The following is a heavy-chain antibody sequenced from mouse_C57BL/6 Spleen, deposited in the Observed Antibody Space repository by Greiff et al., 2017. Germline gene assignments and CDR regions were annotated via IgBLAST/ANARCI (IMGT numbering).Heavy chain of an antibody. CDR3: ARYRITTVEDWYFDV. Sequence: EVQLQQSGPVLVKPGASVKMSCKASGYTFTDYYMNWVKQSHGKSLEWIGVINPYNGGTSYNQKFKGKATLTVDKSSSTAYMELNSLTSEDSAVYYCARYRITTVEDWYFDVWGTGTTVTVSS. V-gene: IGHV1-19*01. J-gene: IGHJ1*03. CDR1: GYTFTDYY. CDR2: INPYNGGT. D-gene: IGHD1-1*01.